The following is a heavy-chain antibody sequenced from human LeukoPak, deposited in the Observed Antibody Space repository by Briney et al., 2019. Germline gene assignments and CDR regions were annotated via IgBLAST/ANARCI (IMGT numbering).Heavy chain of an antibody. CDR2: VYDTGST. D-gene: IGHD1-7*01. J-gene: IGHJ3*02. CDR1: GGSISNYH. V-gene: IGHV4-59*12. CDR3: ARLITGTTTAFDI. Sequence: PSETLSLTCTVSGGSISNYHWSWIRQSPGKGLEWIGYVYDTGSTNYNPSLKGRVTISVDTSKNQFSLKLSSVTAADTAVYYCARLITGTTTAFDIWGQGTMVTVSS.